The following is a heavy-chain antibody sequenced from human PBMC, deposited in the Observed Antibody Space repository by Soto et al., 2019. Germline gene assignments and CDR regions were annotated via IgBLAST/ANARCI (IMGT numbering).Heavy chain of an antibody. CDR3: ARVTAWFGVNGWFDP. CDR1: GGTFSSYA. Sequence: SVKVSCKASGGTFSSYAISWVRQAPGQGLEWMGGIIPIFGTANYAQKIQGRVTITADKSTSTAYMELSSLRSEDTAEYYCARVTAWFGVNGWFDPWGQGTLVTVSS. CDR2: IIPIFGTA. V-gene: IGHV1-69*06. D-gene: IGHD3-10*01. J-gene: IGHJ5*02.